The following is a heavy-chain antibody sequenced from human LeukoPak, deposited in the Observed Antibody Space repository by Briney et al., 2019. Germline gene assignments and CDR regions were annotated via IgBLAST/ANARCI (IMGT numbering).Heavy chain of an antibody. J-gene: IGHJ4*02. CDR3: ARENSGSYREFDY. D-gene: IGHD1-26*01. CDR2: IYTSGST. CDR1: GGSISSYY. V-gene: IGHV4-4*07. Sequence: SETLSLTCTVSGGSISSYYWSWIRQPPGKGLEWIGRIYTSGSTNYNASLKSRVSMSVDTSKNQFSLKLSSVTAADTAVFYCARENSGSYREFDYWGQGTLVTVSS.